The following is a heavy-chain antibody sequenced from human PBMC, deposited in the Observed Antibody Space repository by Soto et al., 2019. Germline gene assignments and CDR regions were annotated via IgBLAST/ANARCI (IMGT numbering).Heavy chain of an antibody. CDR1: GFTFRTYT. Sequence: GGSLTLSCISSGFTFRTYTMNWVRQAPGKGLEWVSGIRGFSPYTFYAESVKGRFTISRDNAKNSLFLQMNSLRAEDTAVYYCARDRGYDAHDFYYNAMDVWGQGTTVTVSS. D-gene: IGHD2-15*01. J-gene: IGHJ6*02. CDR2: IRGFSPYT. V-gene: IGHV3-21*01. CDR3: ARDRGYDAHDFYYNAMDV.